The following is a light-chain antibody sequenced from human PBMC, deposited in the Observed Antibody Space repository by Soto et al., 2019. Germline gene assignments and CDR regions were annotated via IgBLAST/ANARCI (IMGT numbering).Light chain of an antibody. Sequence: EIVLTQSPGTLSLPPGERATLSCRASYTISNNYVAWYQQKPGQAPRLLIFGAFRRATGIPDRFSGGGSGTQFTLTVSRLEPEDFAVYFCQQYGDSPQTFGQGTKVDIK. J-gene: IGKJ1*01. CDR1: YTISNNY. CDR3: QQYGDSPQT. CDR2: GAF. V-gene: IGKV3-20*01.